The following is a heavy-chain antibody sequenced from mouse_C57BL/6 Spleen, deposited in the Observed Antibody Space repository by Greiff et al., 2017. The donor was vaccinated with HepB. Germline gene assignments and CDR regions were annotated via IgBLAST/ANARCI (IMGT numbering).Heavy chain of an antibody. J-gene: IGHJ1*03. CDR1: GFNIKDYY. V-gene: IGHV14-1*01. CDR2: IDPEDGDT. Sequence: VQLKQSGAELVRPGASVKLSCTASGFNIKDYYMHWVKQRPEQGLEWIGRIDPEDGDTEYAPKFQGKATMTADTSSNTAYLQLSSLTSEDTAVYYCTYYSNPLLYFDVWGTGTTVTSPQ. D-gene: IGHD2-5*01. CDR3: TYYSNPLLYFDV.